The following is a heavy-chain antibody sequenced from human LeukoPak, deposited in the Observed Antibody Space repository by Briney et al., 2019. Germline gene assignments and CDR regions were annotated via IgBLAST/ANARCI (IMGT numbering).Heavy chain of an antibody. CDR1: GGTFSSYA. CDR2: IIPIFGTA. CDR3: ARGGPFGYCSSTSCYSNLNWFDP. Sequence: GASVKVSCKASGGTFSSYAISWVRQAPGQGLEWMGGIIPIFGTANYAQKFQGRVTITADESTSTAYMELSSLRSEDTAVYYCARGGPFGYCSSTSCYSNLNWFDPWGQGTLVTVSS. D-gene: IGHD2-2*02. J-gene: IGHJ5*02. V-gene: IGHV1-69*13.